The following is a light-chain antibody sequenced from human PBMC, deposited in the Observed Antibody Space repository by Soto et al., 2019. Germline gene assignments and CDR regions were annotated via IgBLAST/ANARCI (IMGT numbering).Light chain of an antibody. CDR3: SSYAGSLYV. J-gene: IGLJ1*01. CDR2: EVS. Sequence: QSALTQPPSAAGSPGQSVTISCTGTSSDVGGYNYVSWYQPHPGKAPKLMIYEVSKRPSGVPDRFSGSKSGNTASLTVSGLQAEDEADYYCSSYAGSLYVFGTGTKVTVL. V-gene: IGLV2-8*01. CDR1: SSDVGGYNY.